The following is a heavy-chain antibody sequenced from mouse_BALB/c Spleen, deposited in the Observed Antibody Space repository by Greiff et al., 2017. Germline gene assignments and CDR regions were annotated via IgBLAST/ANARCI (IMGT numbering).Heavy chain of an antibody. V-gene: IGHV1-5*01. D-gene: IGHD2-10*02. J-gene: IGHJ1*01. CDR2: IYPGNSDT. Sequence: EVQLKESGTVLARPGASVKMSCKASGYTFTSYWMHWAKQRPGQGLEWIGAIYPGNSDTSYNQKFKGKAKLTAVTSTSTAYMELSSLTNEDSAVYYCTRERYGNYGYFDVWGAGTTVTVSS. CDR1: GYTFTSYW. CDR3: TRERYGNYGYFDV.